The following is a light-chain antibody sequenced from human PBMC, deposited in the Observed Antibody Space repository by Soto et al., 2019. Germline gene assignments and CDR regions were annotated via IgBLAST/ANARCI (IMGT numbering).Light chain of an antibody. J-gene: IGKJ1*01. Sequence: EIVLTHSPGTRSLSPGERGTLSCRASLTVSDNYLAWYQQKAGQAPRLVIYDASSRATGIPDRFSASGSGKDFTLTISRLEPEDLAVYYCQQYSSAPLTFGQGTKVDIK. CDR2: DAS. CDR1: LTVSDNY. CDR3: QQYSSAPLT. V-gene: IGKV3-20*01.